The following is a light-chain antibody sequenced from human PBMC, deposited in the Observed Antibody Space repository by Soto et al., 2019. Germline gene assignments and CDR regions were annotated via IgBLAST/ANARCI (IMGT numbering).Light chain of an antibody. Sequence: VLTQPPSVSGTPGQRVTISCSGGRSNIGSNTVAWYQQFPGTTPKLLIYRDDQRPSGVPDRFSGSKSGTSASLAISGLQFDDEADYYCAVWDDTLYGRVFGGGTKLTVL. CDR3: AVWDDTLYGRV. J-gene: IGLJ3*02. V-gene: IGLV1-44*01. CDR1: RSNIGSNT. CDR2: RDD.